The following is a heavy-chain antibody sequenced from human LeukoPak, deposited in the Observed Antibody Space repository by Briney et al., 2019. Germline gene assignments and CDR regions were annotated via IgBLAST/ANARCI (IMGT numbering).Heavy chain of an antibody. J-gene: IGHJ5*02. V-gene: IGHV3-48*03. CDR1: GFTFSSYE. Sequence: GGSLRLSCAASGFTFSSYEMNWVRQAPGKGLEWVPYISSSGSTIYYADSVKGRFTISRDNSKNTLYLQMNSLRAEDTAVYYCAKSSRVNWFDPWGQGTLVNVSS. CDR3: AKSSRVNWFDP. D-gene: IGHD3-10*01. CDR2: ISSSGSTI.